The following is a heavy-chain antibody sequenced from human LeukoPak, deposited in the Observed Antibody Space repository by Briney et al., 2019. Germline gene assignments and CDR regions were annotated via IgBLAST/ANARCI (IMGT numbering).Heavy chain of an antibody. CDR1: GGSISSYY. Sequence: SETLSLTCTVSGGSISSYYWSWIRQPPGKGLEWIGYIYTSGSTNYNPSLKSRVTISVDTSKNQFSLKLSSVTAADTAVYYCARGRTSDDEKNLFDPWGQGILVTVSS. CDR2: IYTSGST. J-gene: IGHJ5*02. CDR3: ARGRTSDDEKNLFDP. D-gene: IGHD2-2*01. V-gene: IGHV4-4*09.